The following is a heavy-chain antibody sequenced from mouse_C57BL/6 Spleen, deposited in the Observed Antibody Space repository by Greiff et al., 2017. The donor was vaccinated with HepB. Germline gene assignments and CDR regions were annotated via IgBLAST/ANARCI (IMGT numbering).Heavy chain of an antibody. CDR3: ARLGYYGSRPYWYFDV. D-gene: IGHD1-1*01. Sequence: VQLQQSGPELVKPGASVKISCKASGYAFSSSWMNWVKQRPGKGLEWIGRIYPGDGDTNYNGKFKGKATLTADKSSSTAYMQLSSLTSDDSAVYFCARLGYYGSRPYWYFDVWGTGTTVTVSS. CDR2: IYPGDGDT. CDR1: GYAFSSSW. V-gene: IGHV1-82*01. J-gene: IGHJ1*03.